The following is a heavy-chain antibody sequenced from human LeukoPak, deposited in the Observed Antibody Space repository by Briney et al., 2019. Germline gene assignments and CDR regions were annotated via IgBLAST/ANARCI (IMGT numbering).Heavy chain of an antibody. CDR1: GFTFSSYG. D-gene: IGHD2-8*02. CDR2: IWYDGSNK. Sequence: PGGSLRLSCAASGFTFSSYGMHWVRQAPGKGLEWVAVIWYDGSNKYYADSVKGRFTISRDNSKNTLYLQMNSLRAEDTAVYYCATARVVFLNEWDYFDYWGQGTLVTVSS. V-gene: IGHV3-33*01. CDR3: ATARVVFLNEWDYFDY. J-gene: IGHJ4*02.